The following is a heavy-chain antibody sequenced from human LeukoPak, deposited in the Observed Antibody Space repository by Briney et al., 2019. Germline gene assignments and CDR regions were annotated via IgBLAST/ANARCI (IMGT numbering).Heavy chain of an antibody. V-gene: IGHV4-39*01. J-gene: IGHJ4*02. CDR3: ARHEYYYDSSGPFFF. CDR1: GGSISSSSYY. Sequence: SETLSLTCTVSGGSISSSSYYWGWIRQPPGKGLEWLGSIYYSGSTYYNPSLKSRVTISVDTSKNQFSLKLSSVTAADTAVYYCARHEYYYDSSGPFFFWGQGTLVTVSS. D-gene: IGHD3-22*01. CDR2: IYYSGST.